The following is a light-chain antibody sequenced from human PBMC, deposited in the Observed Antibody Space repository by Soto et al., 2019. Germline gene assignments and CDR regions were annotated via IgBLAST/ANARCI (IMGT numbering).Light chain of an antibody. V-gene: IGKV1-39*01. CDR2: TAS. CDR1: QSISSW. CDR3: QQSYTTAQT. J-gene: IGKJ3*01. Sequence: DIQRTQYPSTLSASVRDRVTITCRASQSISSWLAWYQQKPGKAPNLLIYTASSLQSGVPSRFTGSGSGTDFTLTISSLQPEDFGPYYCQQSYTTAQTFGPGTKVDIK.